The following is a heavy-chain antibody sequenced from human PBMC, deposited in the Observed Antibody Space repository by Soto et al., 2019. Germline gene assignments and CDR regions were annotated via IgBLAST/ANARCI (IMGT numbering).Heavy chain of an antibody. CDR2: ISYDGSNK. J-gene: IGHJ2*01. D-gene: IGHD6-19*01. CDR3: AKDSSADDWYFDL. CDR1: GFTFSSYG. V-gene: IGHV3-30*18. Sequence: GGSLRLSCAASGFTFSSYGMHWVRQAPGKGLEWVAVISYDGSNKYYADSVKGRFTISRDNSKNTLYLQMNSLRAEDTAVYYCAKDSSADDWYFDLWGRGTLVTVSS.